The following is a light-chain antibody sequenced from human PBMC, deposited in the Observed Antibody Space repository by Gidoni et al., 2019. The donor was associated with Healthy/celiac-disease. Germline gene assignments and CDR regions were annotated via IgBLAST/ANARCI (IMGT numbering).Light chain of an antibody. V-gene: IGKV3-15*01. CDR2: GAS. CDR1: QSISSN. CDR3: QQYNNWLLT. Sequence: EIVMTQSPATLSVSPGERATISCRASQSISSNLAWYQQAPGQAPRLLINGASTRATGIPARFIGSGSGTEFTLTISSRQSEDFAVYYCQQYNNWLLTFXPXTKV. J-gene: IGKJ3*01.